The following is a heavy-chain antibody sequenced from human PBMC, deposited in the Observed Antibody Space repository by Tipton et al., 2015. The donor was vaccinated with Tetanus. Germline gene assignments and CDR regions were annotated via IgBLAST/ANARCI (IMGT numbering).Heavy chain of an antibody. CDR1: GGSISSSSYY. Sequence: TLSLTCTVSGGSISSSSYYWGWIRQPPGKGLEWIGSIYYSGSTYYNPSLKSRVTISVDTSKNQFSLKLSSVTAAGTAVYYCARGGYRGGYYIGDWYFDLWGRGTLVTVSS. J-gene: IGHJ2*01. CDR3: ARGGYRGGYYIGDWYFDL. CDR2: IYYSGST. V-gene: IGHV4-39*01. D-gene: IGHD1-26*01.